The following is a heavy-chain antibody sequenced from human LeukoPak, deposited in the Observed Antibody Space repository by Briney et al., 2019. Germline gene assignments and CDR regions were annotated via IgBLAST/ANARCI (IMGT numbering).Heavy chain of an antibody. CDR3: ARDRPPYGDYDAFDI. Sequence: GGSLRLSCAASGFTFSSYSMNWVRQAPGKGLEWVSYISSSSTIYYADSVKGRFTISRDNAKNSLYLQMNSLRDEDTAVYYCARDRPPYGDYDAFDIWGQGTMVTVSS. J-gene: IGHJ3*02. D-gene: IGHD4-17*01. CDR2: ISSSSTI. CDR1: GFTFSSYS. V-gene: IGHV3-48*02.